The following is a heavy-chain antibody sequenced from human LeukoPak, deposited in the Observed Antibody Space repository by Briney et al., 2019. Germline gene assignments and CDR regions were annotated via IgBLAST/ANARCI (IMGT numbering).Heavy chain of an antibody. V-gene: IGHV3-48*03. CDR2: ISSSSNMI. CDR1: GLTFSNYE. J-gene: IGHJ4*02. Sequence: PGASLRLSCAASGLTFSNYEMNWVRQAPGKGLEWLSYISSSSNMIFYAESVKGRFTISRDNAKNSLYLQMNSLGAEDTAIYYCATASGGWYRYYFDSWGQGILVTVSS. D-gene: IGHD6-13*01. CDR3: ATASGGWYRYYFDS.